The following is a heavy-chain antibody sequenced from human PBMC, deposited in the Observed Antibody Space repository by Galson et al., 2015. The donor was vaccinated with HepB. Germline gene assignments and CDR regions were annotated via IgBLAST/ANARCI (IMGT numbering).Heavy chain of an antibody. Sequence: CAISGDSVSSNTVGWNWIRQSPSRALEWLGRTYYRSKWSNDYAQSVQSRITINPDTSKNQISLQLNSVTPEDTAVYYCARSIHLGRGFDSWGQGTLVTVSS. J-gene: IGHJ4*02. D-gene: IGHD7-27*01. CDR2: TYYRSKWSN. V-gene: IGHV6-1*01. CDR3: ARSIHLGRGFDS. CDR1: GDSVSSNTVG.